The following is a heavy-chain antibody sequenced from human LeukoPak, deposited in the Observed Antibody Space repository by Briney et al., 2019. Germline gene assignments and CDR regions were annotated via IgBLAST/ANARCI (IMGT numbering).Heavy chain of an antibody. J-gene: IGHJ4*02. Sequence: GGSLRLSCAGSGFMFSNHAMSWVRQAPGKGLEWDSGISTRGGGIYYADYVKGRFTISRDNSKNTLYLQMKSLRAEDTAVYYCAKDGFDYYDSSGYYYFDYWGQGTLVTVSS. CDR2: ISTRGGGI. CDR1: GFMFSNHA. V-gene: IGHV3-23*01. D-gene: IGHD3-22*01. CDR3: AKDGFDYYDSSGYYYFDY.